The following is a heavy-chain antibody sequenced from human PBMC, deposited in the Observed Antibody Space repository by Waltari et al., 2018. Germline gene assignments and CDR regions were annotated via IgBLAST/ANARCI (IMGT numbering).Heavy chain of an antibody. D-gene: IGHD3-3*01. CDR3: ARVGGGYDFWSGSESYYFDY. CDR1: GGSISSGGYS. CDR2: IYHSGST. V-gene: IGHV4-30-2*01. J-gene: IGHJ4*02. Sequence: QLQLQESGSGLVKPSQTLSLTCAVSGGSISSGGYSWSWIRQPPGKGLEWIGYIYHSGSTYYNPSLKSRVTISVDRSKNQFSLKLSSVTAADTAVYYCARVGGGYDFWSGSESYYFDYWGQGTLVTVSS.